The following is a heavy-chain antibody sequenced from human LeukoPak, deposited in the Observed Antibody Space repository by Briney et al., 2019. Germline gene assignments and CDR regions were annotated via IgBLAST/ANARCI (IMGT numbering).Heavy chain of an antibody. Sequence: GGSLRLSCVGSGFTFRSYSMSWVRQAPGKGLEWVSAMSGTGNTFYVDSVTGRFSISRDNSDNTLFLQMDSLGVSDPAIYYCAKEDGRGSSFDSWGQGTLVTVSS. D-gene: IGHD3-10*02. CDR3: AKEDGRGSSFDS. CDR1: GFTFRSYS. V-gene: IGHV3-23*01. CDR2: MSGTGNT. J-gene: IGHJ4*02.